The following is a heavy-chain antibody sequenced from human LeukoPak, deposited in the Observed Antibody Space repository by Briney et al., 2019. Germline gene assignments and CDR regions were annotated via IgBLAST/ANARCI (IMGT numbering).Heavy chain of an antibody. CDR2: ISWNSGSI. CDR1: GFTFSSYW. D-gene: IGHD3-22*01. CDR3: AKEIRGYYDSSGYYSGFDY. J-gene: IGHJ4*02. V-gene: IGHV3-9*01. Sequence: PGGSLRLSCAASGFTFSSYWMHWVRQAPGKGLEWVSGISWNSGSIGYADSVKGRFTISRDNAKNSLYLQMNSLRAEDTALYYCAKEIRGYYDSSGYYSGFDYWGQGTLVTVSS.